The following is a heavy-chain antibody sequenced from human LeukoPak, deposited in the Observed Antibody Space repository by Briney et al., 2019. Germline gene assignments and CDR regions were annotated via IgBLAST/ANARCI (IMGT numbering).Heavy chain of an antibody. J-gene: IGHJ6*03. CDR2: ISAYNGNT. V-gene: IGHV1-18*01. Sequence: GASVKVSCKASGYTFTSYDINWVRQAPGQGLEWMGWISAYNGNTNYAQKPQGRVTMTTDTSTSTAYMELRSLRSDDTAVYYCARDAPFTVTTPDPYYYYYYYMDVWGKGTTVTVSS. CDR1: GYTFTSYD. D-gene: IGHD4-17*01. CDR3: ARDAPFTVTTPDPYYYYYYYMDV.